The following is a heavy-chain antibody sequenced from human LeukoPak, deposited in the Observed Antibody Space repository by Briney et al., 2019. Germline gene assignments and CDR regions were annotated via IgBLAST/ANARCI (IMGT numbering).Heavy chain of an antibody. J-gene: IGHJ4*02. CDR3: ARWYSSGWAFDY. CDR2: VHYSGST. V-gene: IGHV4-59*08. Sequence: PSETLSLTCTVSGGTISSYYWNWIRQPPGKGLEWIGYVHYSGSTKYNPSLKSRVTISVDTSKNQFFLKLSSVIAADTAVYYCARWYSSGWAFDYWGQGTLVTVSS. D-gene: IGHD6-19*01. CDR1: GGTISSYY.